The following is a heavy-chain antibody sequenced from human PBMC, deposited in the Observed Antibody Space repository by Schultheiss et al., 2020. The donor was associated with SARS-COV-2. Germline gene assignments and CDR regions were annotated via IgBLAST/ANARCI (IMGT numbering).Heavy chain of an antibody. V-gene: IGHV4-34*01. CDR1: GGSFSGYY. Sequence: SQTLSLTCAVYGGSFSGYYWSWIRQPPGKGLEWIGEINHSGSTNYNPSLKSRVTISVDTSKNQFSLKLSSVTAADTAVYYCARLQKLRFLEWSIGYWGQGTLVTVSS. D-gene: IGHD3-3*01. CDR3: ARLQKLRFLEWSIGY. J-gene: IGHJ4*02. CDR2: INHSGST.